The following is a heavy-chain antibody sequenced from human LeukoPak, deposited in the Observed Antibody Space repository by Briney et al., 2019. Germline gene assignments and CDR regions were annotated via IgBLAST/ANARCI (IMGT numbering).Heavy chain of an antibody. CDR3: AKDWGSSDWYNWFDP. V-gene: IGHV3-30*18. J-gene: IGHJ5*02. CDR2: ISHNGGAE. CDR1: GFTIGNHG. D-gene: IGHD6-19*01. Sequence: GGSLRLSCAVSGFTIGNHGMRWVRQAAGKGLEWVAMISHNGGAEYYRDSVKGRFIISRDNSNNMLYLQMSSLRLEDTAVYYCAKDWGSSDWYNWFDPWGQGTLVTVSS.